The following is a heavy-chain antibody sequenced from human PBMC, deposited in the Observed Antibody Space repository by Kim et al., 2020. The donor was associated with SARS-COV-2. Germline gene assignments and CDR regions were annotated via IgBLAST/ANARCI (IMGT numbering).Heavy chain of an antibody. CDR1: GGTFSSYA. J-gene: IGHJ1*01. CDR3: AESEGIAARHGFAEYFQH. Sequence: SVKVSCKASGGTFSSYAISWVRQAPGQGLEWMGGIIPIFGTANYAQKFQGRVTITADESTSTAYMELSSLRSEDTAVYYCAESEGIAARHGFAEYFQHWGQGTLVTVSS. V-gene: IGHV1-69*13. CDR2: IIPIFGTA. D-gene: IGHD6-6*01.